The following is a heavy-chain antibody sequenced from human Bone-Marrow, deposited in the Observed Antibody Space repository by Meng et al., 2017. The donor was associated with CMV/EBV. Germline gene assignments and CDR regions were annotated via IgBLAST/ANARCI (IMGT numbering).Heavy chain of an antibody. CDR3: AREYQLLPFDY. CDR1: GFTFSNYG. CDR2: IRYDGTNK. Sequence: GESLKISCAASGFTFSNYGMHWVRQAPGKGLEWVAFIRYDGTNKYFADSVKGRFTISRDNSKNTLYLQMNSLRAEDTAVYYCAREYQLLPFDYWGQGTLVTVSS. D-gene: IGHD2-2*01. V-gene: IGHV3-30*02. J-gene: IGHJ4*02.